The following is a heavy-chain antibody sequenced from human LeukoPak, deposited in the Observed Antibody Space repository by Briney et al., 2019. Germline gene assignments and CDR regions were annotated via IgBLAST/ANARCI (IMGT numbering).Heavy chain of an antibody. CDR2: IYHSGST. Sequence: KPSETLSLTCTVSGYSISSGYYWGWIRQPPGEGLEWIGSIYHSGSTYYNPSLKSRVTISVDTSKNQFSLKLSSVTAADTAVYYCARIEYSSSCDYWGQGTLVTVSS. D-gene: IGHD6-6*01. CDR3: ARIEYSSSCDY. V-gene: IGHV4-38-2*02. CDR1: GYSISSGYY. J-gene: IGHJ4*02.